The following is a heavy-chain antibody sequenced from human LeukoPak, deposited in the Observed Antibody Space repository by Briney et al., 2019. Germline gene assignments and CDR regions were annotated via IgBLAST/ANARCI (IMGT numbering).Heavy chain of an antibody. CDR1: GFTFSSYW. D-gene: IGHD3-3*01. J-gene: IGHJ6*03. CDR3: ARENRFWSGYYRDYYYYMDV. Sequence: GGSLRLSCAASGFTFSSYWMSWVRQAPGKGLEWVANIKQDGSEKYYVDSVKGRFTISRDNAKNSLYLQMNSLRAEDTAVYYCARENRFWSGYYRDYYYYMDVWGKGTTVTISS. V-gene: IGHV3-7*01. CDR2: IKQDGSEK.